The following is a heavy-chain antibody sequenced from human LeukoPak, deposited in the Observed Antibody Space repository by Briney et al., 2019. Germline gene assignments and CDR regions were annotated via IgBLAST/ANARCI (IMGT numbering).Heavy chain of an antibody. CDR3: AHSRKFPLVASPLEH. CDR2: IYGDDEK. D-gene: IGHD2-2*01. J-gene: IGHJ1*01. CDR1: GLSLITTAVG. Sequence: SGPTLGKPTQTLTLTFGFSGLSLITTAVGVTWIRQPPGNARGGLAFIYGDDEKRYSPSLRSRLTIPTDTSKNQAVITMTNVEPVDKAPYSCAHSRKFPLVASPLEHWGQGTLVTVSS. V-gene: IGHV2-5*02.